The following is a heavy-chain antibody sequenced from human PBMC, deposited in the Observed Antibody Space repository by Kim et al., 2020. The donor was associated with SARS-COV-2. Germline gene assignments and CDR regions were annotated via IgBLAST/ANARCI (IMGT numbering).Heavy chain of an antibody. Sequence: ASVKVSCKASGYTFTGFSMNWLRQAPGQGLEWLGWINTNTGDPTYAQGFTGRFVFSLDTSVSTTYLQISNLKAENTAVYYCAKEGGYYYESDAYYDHWGQGTLVSVSS. D-gene: IGHD3-22*01. V-gene: IGHV7-4-1*02. CDR1: GYTFTGFS. CDR2: INTNTGDP. J-gene: IGHJ5*02. CDR3: AKEGGYYYESDAYYDH.